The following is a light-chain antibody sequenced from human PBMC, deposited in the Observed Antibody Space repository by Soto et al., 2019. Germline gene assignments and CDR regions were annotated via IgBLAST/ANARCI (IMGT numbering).Light chain of an antibody. CDR1: SSDVGSYNL. Sequence: QSVLTQSASVSGSPGQSITISCTGTSSDVGSYNLVSWYQHHPGKTPKLMIYEGSRRPSGVSNRFSASKSGNTASLTISGLQAEDEAEYYCCSYETSSTYVFGSGTKATVL. CDR2: EGS. CDR3: CSYETSSTYV. V-gene: IGLV2-23*01. J-gene: IGLJ1*01.